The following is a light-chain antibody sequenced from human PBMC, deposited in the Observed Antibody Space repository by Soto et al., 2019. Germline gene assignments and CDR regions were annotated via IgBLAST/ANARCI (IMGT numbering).Light chain of an antibody. CDR3: LQHNSYRWT. V-gene: IGKV2-28*01. Sequence: DIVMTQSPLSLPVTPGEPASISCRSSQSLLHSNGNNYLDWYLQKPGQSPQLLIYLGSNRSSGVPDRFSGSGSGTEFTLTISSLQPEDFATYYCLQHNSYRWTFGQGTKVDI. J-gene: IGKJ1*01. CDR1: QSLLHSNGNNY. CDR2: LGS.